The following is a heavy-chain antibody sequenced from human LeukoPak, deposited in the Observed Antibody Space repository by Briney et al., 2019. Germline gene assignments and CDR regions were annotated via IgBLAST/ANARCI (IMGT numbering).Heavy chain of an antibody. CDR2: IKQDGSER. CDR3: ATQDFYATKPAAFDI. CDR1: GFTFRSYW. J-gene: IGHJ3*02. D-gene: IGHD2/OR15-2a*01. Sequence: PGGSLRLSCAASGFTFRSYWMSWVRQAPEKGLEWVANIKQDGSERYYVDSVKGRFTISRDNAEDSLYLQMNSLRAEDTAVYYCATQDFYATKPAAFDIWGQGTMVTVSS. V-gene: IGHV3-7*01.